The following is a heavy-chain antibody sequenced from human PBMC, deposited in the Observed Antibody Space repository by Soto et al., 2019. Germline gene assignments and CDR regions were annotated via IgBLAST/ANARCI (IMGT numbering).Heavy chain of an antibody. V-gene: IGHV3-23*01. J-gene: IGHJ6*02. D-gene: IGHD4-17*01. CDR1: GFTFSSDA. Sequence: SGGSLRLSCAASGFTFSSDAMSWVRQAPGKGLEWVSAISGSGGSTYYADSVKGRFTISRDNSKNTLYLQMNSLRAEDTAVYYCAKDEISDYVGYYYYYYGMDVWGQGTTVTVSS. CDR2: ISGSGGST. CDR3: AKDEISDYVGYYYYYYGMDV.